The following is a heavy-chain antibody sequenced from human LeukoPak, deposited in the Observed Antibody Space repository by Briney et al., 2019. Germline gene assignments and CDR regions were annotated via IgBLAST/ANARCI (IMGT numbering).Heavy chain of an antibody. CDR3: AKSLVRGVISI. V-gene: IGHV3-23*01. Sequence: GGSLRLACAASGFTFSSYAMSWVRQAPGKGLEWVSAISGSGGSTYYADSVKGRFTISRDNSKNTLYLQMNSLRAEDTAVYYCAKSLVRGVISIWGQGTLVTVSS. CDR2: ISGSGGST. D-gene: IGHD3-10*02. J-gene: IGHJ4*02. CDR1: GFTFSSYA.